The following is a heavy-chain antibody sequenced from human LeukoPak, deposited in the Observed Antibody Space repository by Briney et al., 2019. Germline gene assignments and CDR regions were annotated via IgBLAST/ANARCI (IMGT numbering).Heavy chain of an antibody. J-gene: IGHJ4*02. Sequence: PGGSLRLSCAASGFTVSSNYMSWVRQAPGKGLEWVSVIYSGGSTYYADSVKGRFTISRDNSKNTLYLQMNSLRAEDTAVYYCARREYSSGWYYFDYWGQGTLVTVSS. V-gene: IGHV3-53*01. CDR1: GFTVSSNY. CDR3: ARREYSSGWYYFDY. D-gene: IGHD6-19*01. CDR2: IYSGGST.